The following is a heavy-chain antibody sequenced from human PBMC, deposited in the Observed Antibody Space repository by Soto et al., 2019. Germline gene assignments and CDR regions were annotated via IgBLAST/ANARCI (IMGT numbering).Heavy chain of an antibody. CDR3: ASLEPAAILARRSQSTHY. V-gene: IGHV3-23*01. J-gene: IGHJ4*02. CDR2: ISGSGGST. CDR1: GFTFSSYA. D-gene: IGHD2-2*01. Sequence: GGSLRLSSAVSGFTFSSYAMTWVRQAPGKGLEWVSGISGSGGSTYYADSVKGRFNVSRDTSKNTFYLHVNSLRAEDTDVYYCASLEPAAILARRSQSTHYCCPGPLVTDSS.